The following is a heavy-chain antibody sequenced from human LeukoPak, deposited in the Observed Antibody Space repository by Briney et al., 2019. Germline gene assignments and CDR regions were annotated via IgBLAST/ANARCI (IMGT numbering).Heavy chain of an antibody. J-gene: IGHJ4*02. CDR3: ARDGRHYYDSSGYYRFDY. D-gene: IGHD3-22*01. CDR1: GYTFTSYG. Sequence: GASVKVSCKASGYTFTSYGISWVRQAPGQGLEWMGWISAYNGNTNYAQKLQGRVTMTTDTSTSTAYMELRSLRSDDTAVYYCARDGRHYYDSSGYYRFDYWGQGTLVTVSS. V-gene: IGHV1-18*01. CDR2: ISAYNGNT.